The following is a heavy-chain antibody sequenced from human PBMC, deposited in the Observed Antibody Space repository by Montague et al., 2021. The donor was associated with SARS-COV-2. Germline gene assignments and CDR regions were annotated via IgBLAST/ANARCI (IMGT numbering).Heavy chain of an antibody. J-gene: IGHJ4*02. Sequence: SLRLSCAASGFTFSSYWMHWARQAPGKGLVWVSRINSDGSSTSYADSVKGRFTISRDNAKNTLYLQMNSLRAEDTAVYYCARVLYYYGRCDYWGQGTLVTVSS. V-gene: IGHV3-74*01. CDR1: GFTFSSYW. CDR3: ARVLYYYGRCDY. CDR2: INSDGSST. D-gene: IGHD3-10*01.